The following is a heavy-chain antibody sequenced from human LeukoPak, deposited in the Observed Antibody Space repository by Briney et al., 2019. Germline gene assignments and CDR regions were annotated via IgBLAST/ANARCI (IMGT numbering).Heavy chain of an antibody. D-gene: IGHD3-9*01. CDR3: ARDPIPNYDILTGYYHYYYGMDV. Sequence: ASVKVSCKASGYTFTSYGISWVRQAPGQGLEWMGWISAYNGNTNYAQKLQGRVTITRDTSASTAYMELSSLRSEDTAVYYCARDPIPNYDILTGYYHYYYGMDVWGQGTTVTVSS. CDR2: ISAYNGNT. CDR1: GYTFTSYG. V-gene: IGHV1-18*01. J-gene: IGHJ6*02.